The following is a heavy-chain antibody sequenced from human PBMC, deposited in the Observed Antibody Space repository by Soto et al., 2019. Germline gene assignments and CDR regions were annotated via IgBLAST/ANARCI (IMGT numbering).Heavy chain of an antibody. CDR3: ARDLAAAAY. CDR1: GYIFTNYY. V-gene: IGHV1-46*01. J-gene: IGHJ4*02. Sequence: QVQLVQSGAEVKKPGASVKVSCKASGYIFTNYYIHWVRQAPGQGLEWMAIINPLPTSGSTNYAQEFQVRVTVTRVSSTSTVYMELNSLSSDDTAIYYCARDLAAAAYWGQGTLVTVSS. CDR2: INPLPTSGST. D-gene: IGHD6-13*01.